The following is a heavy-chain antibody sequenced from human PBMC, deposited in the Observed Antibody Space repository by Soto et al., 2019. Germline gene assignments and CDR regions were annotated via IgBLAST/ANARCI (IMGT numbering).Heavy chain of an antibody. CDR3: AKGEYYDFWSGYYAFDI. Sequence: GGSLRLSCAASGFTFSSYAMSWVRQAPGKGLEWVSAISGSGGSTYYADSVKGRFTISRDNSKNTLYLQMNSLRAEDTTVYYCAKGEYYDFWSGYYAFDIWGQGTMVTVSS. CDR1: GFTFSSYA. J-gene: IGHJ3*02. V-gene: IGHV3-23*01. D-gene: IGHD3-3*01. CDR2: ISGSGGST.